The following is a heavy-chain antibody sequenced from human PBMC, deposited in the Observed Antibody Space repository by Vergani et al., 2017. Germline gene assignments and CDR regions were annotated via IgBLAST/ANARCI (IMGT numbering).Heavy chain of an antibody. CDR1: GGPFSSYA. V-gene: IGHV1-69*01. Sequence: QVQLVQSGAEVKKPGSSVKVSCKAPGGPFSSYAISWVRQAPGQGVGWMGGFIPIFGTANYAQKFQGRLTITADESTSTAYMELSSLGSEDTAVYYCARVEGISGYPEYDFDYWGQGTMVTVSS. D-gene: IGHD3-16*02. J-gene: IGHJ4*02. CDR2: FIPIFGTA. CDR3: ARVEGISGYPEYDFDY.